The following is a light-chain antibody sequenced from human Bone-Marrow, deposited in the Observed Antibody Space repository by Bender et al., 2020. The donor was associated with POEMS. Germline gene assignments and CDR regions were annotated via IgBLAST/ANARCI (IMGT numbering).Light chain of an antibody. CDR3: QSYDNSLGGWV. Sequence: QSVLTQPPSASGTPGQRVTISCSGSSSNIGTNTVNWYQQLPGTAPKLLIYSNNQRPSGVPDRFSGSKSGTSASLAITGLQAEDEGDYYCQSYDNSLGGWVFGGGTKLTVL. V-gene: IGLV1-44*01. CDR1: SSNIGTNT. CDR2: SNN. J-gene: IGLJ3*02.